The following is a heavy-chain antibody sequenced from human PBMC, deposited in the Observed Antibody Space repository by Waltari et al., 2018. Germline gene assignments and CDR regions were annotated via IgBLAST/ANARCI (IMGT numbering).Heavy chain of an antibody. V-gene: IGHV1-3*01. CDR1: GYTFTNYP. J-gene: IGHJ3*02. CDR2: INAGNGNT. D-gene: IGHD2-21*02. CDR3: ARWVTADAFDI. Sequence: QVQLVQSAAEVKKPGASVKFSCKASGYTFTNYPIHWVRQAPGQRPEWMGWINAGNGNTKYSQNFQGRVTVTRDTSASTAYMELSSLRSEDTAVYYCARWVTADAFDIWGQGTMVTVSS.